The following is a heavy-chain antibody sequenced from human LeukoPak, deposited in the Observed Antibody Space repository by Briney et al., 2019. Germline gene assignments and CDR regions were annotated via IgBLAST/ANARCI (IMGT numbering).Heavy chain of an antibody. CDR3: ARGGSGWYFDWFDP. CDR2: MNPNSGNT. D-gene: IGHD6-19*01. CDR1: GYTFTSYD. V-gene: IGHV1-8*03. Sequence: ASVKVSCKVSGYTFTSYDINWVRQATGQGLEWMGWMNPNSGNTGYAQKFQGRVTITRNTSISTAYMELSSLRSEDTAVYYCARGGSGWYFDWFDPWGQGTLVTVSS. J-gene: IGHJ5*02.